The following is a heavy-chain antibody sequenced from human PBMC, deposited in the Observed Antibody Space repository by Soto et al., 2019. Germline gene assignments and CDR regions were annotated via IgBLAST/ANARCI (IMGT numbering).Heavy chain of an antibody. D-gene: IGHD5-12*01. Sequence: SVKVSCKASGGTFSSYAISWVRQAPGQGLEWMGGIIPIFGTANYAQKFQGRVTITADESTSTAYMELSSLRSEDTAVYYCARSYRDGYNLLDYCGQGTLVTVSS. CDR2: IIPIFGTA. CDR3: ARSYRDGYNLLDY. V-gene: IGHV1-69*13. J-gene: IGHJ4*02. CDR1: GGTFSSYA.